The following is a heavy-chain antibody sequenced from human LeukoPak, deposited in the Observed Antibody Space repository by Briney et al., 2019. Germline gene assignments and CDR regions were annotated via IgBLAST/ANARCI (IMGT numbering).Heavy chain of an antibody. Sequence: PSETLSLTCSVSGDSISSSTYYWAWIRQPPGKGLEWIGSVYYSGTTYHNPSLMSRVTTSVDTSKNQFSLRLSSVTAADTAVYYCARGHHDFWSGYYYNPYFDYWGQGALVTVSS. J-gene: IGHJ4*02. D-gene: IGHD3-3*01. V-gene: IGHV4-39*01. CDR1: GDSISSSTYY. CDR2: VYYSGTT. CDR3: ARGHHDFWSGYYYNPYFDY.